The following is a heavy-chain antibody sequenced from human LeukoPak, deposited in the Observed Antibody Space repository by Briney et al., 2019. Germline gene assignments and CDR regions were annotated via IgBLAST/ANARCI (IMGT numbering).Heavy chain of an antibody. Sequence: GGSLRLSCAASGVTFGDYCMSWIRQAPGKGLEWISFISSVSSTIFYADSVKGRFNISRDNVKNSLYLQMNGLRAEDTAVYYCARVHGGYPFDQWGQGTLVTVSS. J-gene: IGHJ4*02. CDR1: GVTFGDYC. CDR3: ARVHGGYPFDQ. V-gene: IGHV3-11*04. D-gene: IGHD2-15*01. CDR2: ISSVSSTI.